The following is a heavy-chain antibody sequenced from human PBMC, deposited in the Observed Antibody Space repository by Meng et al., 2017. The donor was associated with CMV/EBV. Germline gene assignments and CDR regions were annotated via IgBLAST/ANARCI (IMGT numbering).Heavy chain of an antibody. J-gene: IGHJ6*02. CDR1: GYTFTSYG. D-gene: IGHD3-9*01. Sequence: ASVKVSCKASGYTFTSYGISWVRQAPGQGLEWMGWISAYNGNTNYAQKLQGRVTMTTDTSTSTAYMELRSLRSDDTTVYYCARGGIRYPYYYGMDVWGQGTTVTVSS. V-gene: IGHV1-18*01. CDR2: ISAYNGNT. CDR3: ARGGIRYPYYYGMDV.